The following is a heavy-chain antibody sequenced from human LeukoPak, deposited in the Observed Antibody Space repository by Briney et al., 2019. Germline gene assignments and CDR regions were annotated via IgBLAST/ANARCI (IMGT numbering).Heavy chain of an antibody. CDR3: ARLSYDSSGSHDY. CDR2: IYPGDSDT. V-gene: IGHV5-51*01. J-gene: IGHJ4*02. Sequence: GESLKISCKGSGYGFTNYWIGWVRQMPGTGLEWVGIIYPGDSDTRYSPSFQGQVTISADKSISTAYLQWSSLKASDTAMYYCARLSYDSSGSHDYWGQGTLVTVSS. CDR1: GYGFTNYW. D-gene: IGHD3-22*01.